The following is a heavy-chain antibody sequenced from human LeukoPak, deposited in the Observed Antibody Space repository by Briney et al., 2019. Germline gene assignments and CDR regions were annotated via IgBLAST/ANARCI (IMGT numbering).Heavy chain of an antibody. J-gene: IGHJ6*04. CDR3: ARAHYDILTGASYYYYGMDV. V-gene: IGHV1-69*13. CDR2: IIPIFGTA. D-gene: IGHD3-9*01. Sequence: SVKVSCKASGGTFSSYAISWVRQAPGRGLECMGGIIPIFGTANYAQKFQGRVTITADESTSTAYMELSSLRSEDTAVYYCARAHYDILTGASYYYYGMDVWGKGTTVTVSS. CDR1: GGTFSSYA.